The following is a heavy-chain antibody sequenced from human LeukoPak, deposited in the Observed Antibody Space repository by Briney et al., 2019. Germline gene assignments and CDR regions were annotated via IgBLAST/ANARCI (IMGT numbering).Heavy chain of an antibody. CDR2: ISAYNGNT. Sequence: GASVKVSCRASGYTFTSYGISWVRQAPGQGLEWMGWISAYNGNTNYAQKLQGRVTMTTDTSTSTAYMELRSLPSDDTAVYYCARWRGYCSGGSCPGFDYWGQGTLVTVSS. J-gene: IGHJ4*02. CDR3: ARWRGYCSGGSCPGFDY. CDR1: GYTFTSYG. D-gene: IGHD2-15*01. V-gene: IGHV1-18*01.